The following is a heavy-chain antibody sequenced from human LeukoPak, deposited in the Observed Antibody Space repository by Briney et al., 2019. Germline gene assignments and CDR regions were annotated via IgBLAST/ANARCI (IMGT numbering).Heavy chain of an antibody. D-gene: IGHD3-22*01. CDR3: ARALGDYYDSSGYYPHDAFDI. V-gene: IGHV4-38-2*02. CDR2: IYHSGST. J-gene: IGHJ3*02. CDR1: GYSISSGYY. Sequence: DPSETLSLTCTVSGYSISSGYYWGWIRQPPGKGLEWIGIIYHSGSTYYNPSLKSRVTISVDTSKNHFSLKLSSLTAADTAVYYCARALGDYYDSSGYYPHDAFDIWGQGTMVTVSS.